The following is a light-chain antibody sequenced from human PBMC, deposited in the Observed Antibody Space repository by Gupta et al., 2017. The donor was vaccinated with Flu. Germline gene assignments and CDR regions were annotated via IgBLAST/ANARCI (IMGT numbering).Light chain of an antibody. V-gene: IGLV2-23*02. J-gene: IGLJ3*02. CDR2: DVN. Sequence: SVLTQPAPVSGSPGQAITIFCTGTSDHVGSFVLASWFQQHPGKVPKLIIYDVNKRPSGVSLRFSGSESGNTASLTISGLQAGDESYYYCCLFAPNNVWVFGGGTKLTVL. CDR1: SDHVGSFVL. CDR3: CLFAPNNVWV.